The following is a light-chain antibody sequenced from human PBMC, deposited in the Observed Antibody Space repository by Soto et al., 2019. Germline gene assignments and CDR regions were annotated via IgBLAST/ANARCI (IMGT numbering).Light chain of an antibody. Sequence: DIKRTQSPSSLSASVGGGVTITCRAVRGVGGFLNWYQQKPGKAPHLLIIGASTLQEGVPSRFSGSGSGTDFTLTISSVQPEDFATYYCQQTHSAPRTFGQGTRVEIK. V-gene: IGKV1-39*01. CDR1: RGVGGF. CDR3: QQTHSAPRT. CDR2: GAS. J-gene: IGKJ1*01.